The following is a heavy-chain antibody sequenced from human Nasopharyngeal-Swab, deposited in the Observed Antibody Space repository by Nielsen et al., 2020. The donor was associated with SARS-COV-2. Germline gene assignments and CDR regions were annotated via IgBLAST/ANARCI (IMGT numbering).Heavy chain of an antibody. V-gene: IGHV3-30*03. J-gene: IGHJ4*02. Sequence: SLKISCAASGFTFSSFGMHWVRQAPGKGLEWVAFIAHDASNEYYGDSVKGRFSIFRDSSKNTLYLQMDSLRGEDTAVYYCARDAPAHYGAFYWGRGTLVTVSS. CDR3: ARDAPAHYGAFY. D-gene: IGHD4-17*01. CDR1: GFTFSSFG. CDR2: IAHDASNE.